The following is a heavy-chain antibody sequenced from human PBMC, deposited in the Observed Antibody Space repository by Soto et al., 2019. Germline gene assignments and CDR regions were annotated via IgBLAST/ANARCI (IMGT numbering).Heavy chain of an antibody. CDR3: ASLYYSSSSNY. CDR2: IIPIFGTA. Sequence: GASVKVSFKASGGTFSSYAISWLRQAPGQGLEWMGGIIPIFGTANYAQKFQGRVTITADESTSTAYMELSSLRSEDTAVYYCASLYYSSSSNYWGQGTLVTVSS. D-gene: IGHD6-6*01. J-gene: IGHJ4*02. CDR1: GGTFSSYA. V-gene: IGHV1-69*13.